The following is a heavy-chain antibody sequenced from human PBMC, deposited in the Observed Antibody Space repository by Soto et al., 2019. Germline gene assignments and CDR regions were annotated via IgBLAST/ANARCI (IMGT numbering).Heavy chain of an antibody. CDR3: ARDPYYDSSGTDP. J-gene: IGHJ5*02. CDR1: GYTLTRDS. D-gene: IGHD3-22*01. CDR2: INAGNGNT. Sequence: ASVKVSCKASGYTLTRDSIHWVRQAPGQRLEWMGWINAGNGNTKFSQKFQGRVTITRDTSASTAYMGLRGLRSEDTAVYYCARDPYYDSSGTDPWGQGTLVTVSS. V-gene: IGHV1-3*01.